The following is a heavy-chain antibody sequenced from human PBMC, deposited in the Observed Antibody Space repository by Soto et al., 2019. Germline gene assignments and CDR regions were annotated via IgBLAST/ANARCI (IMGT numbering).Heavy chain of an antibody. J-gene: IGHJ6*02. Sequence: VQLQESGPGLVKPSETLSLTCTVSGGSISSYYWSWIRQPPGKGLEWIGYIYYSGSTNYNPSLKSRVTISVDTSKNQFSLKLSSVTAADTAVYYCARRRYYDSSGYYYYGMDVWGQGTTVTVSS. CDR2: IYYSGST. V-gene: IGHV4-59*01. CDR3: ARRRYYDSSGYYYYGMDV. CDR1: GGSISSYY. D-gene: IGHD3-22*01.